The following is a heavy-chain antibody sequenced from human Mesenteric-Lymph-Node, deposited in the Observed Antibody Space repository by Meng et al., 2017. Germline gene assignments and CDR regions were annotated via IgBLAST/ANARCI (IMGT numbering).Heavy chain of an antibody. J-gene: IGHJ5*02. V-gene: IGHV4-4*02. Sequence: RVSGPGLVTLSEPLSHTCPGSGGSSRSINWWTWVRQPPGKGLEWIGEIYHSGSTNYNPSLKSRVTISVDKSKNQFSLKLSSVTAADTAVYYCARVAAAGNEWFDPWGQGTLVTVSS. CDR1: GGSSRSINW. CDR3: ARVAAAGNEWFDP. CDR2: IYHSGST. D-gene: IGHD6-13*01.